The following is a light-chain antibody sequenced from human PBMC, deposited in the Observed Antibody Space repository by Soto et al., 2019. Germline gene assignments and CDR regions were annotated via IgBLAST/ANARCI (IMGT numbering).Light chain of an antibody. CDR1: SSNIAAGHD. J-gene: IGLJ1*01. CDR3: QSYDSSLSGYV. V-gene: IGLV1-40*01. Sequence: QSVLTQPPSVSGAPRQRVTISCTGRSSNIAAGHDVHWYQQLPGTAPKLLIYGNSNRPSGVPDRFSGSKSGTSASLAITGLQAEDEADYYCQSYDSSLSGYVFGTGTKVTVL. CDR2: GNS.